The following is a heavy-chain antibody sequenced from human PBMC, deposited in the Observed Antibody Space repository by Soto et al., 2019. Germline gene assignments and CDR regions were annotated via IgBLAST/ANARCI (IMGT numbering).Heavy chain of an antibody. CDR1: GFTFNTYG. D-gene: IGHD2-15*01. CDR2: IWYDGSNK. J-gene: IGHJ6*02. CDR3: ATADWTRAYCYSWPFNYGVYV. Sequence: QVQLVESGGGVVQPGGSLRLSCTTSGFTFNTYGMHWVRQAPGKGLEWVAIIWYDGSNKYYADSVKGRFTISRDNSKNSLYFQMNSLRPEDRALYHCATADWTRAYCYSWPFNYGVYVWGQGATVTVAS. V-gene: IGHV3-33*08.